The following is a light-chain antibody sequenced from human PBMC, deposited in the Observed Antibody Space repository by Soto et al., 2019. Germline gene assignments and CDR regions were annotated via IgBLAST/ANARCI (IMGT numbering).Light chain of an antibody. CDR2: DAS. CDR3: QQRSNWPPSIT. V-gene: IGKV3D-20*02. Sequence: EIVLTQSPGTLSLSPGERATLSCRASQSVSSSYLAWYQQEPGQAPRLLIYDASNRATGIPARFSGSGSGTDFTLTISSLEPEDFAVYYCQQRSNWPPSITFGQGTRLEIK. CDR1: QSVSSSY. J-gene: IGKJ5*01.